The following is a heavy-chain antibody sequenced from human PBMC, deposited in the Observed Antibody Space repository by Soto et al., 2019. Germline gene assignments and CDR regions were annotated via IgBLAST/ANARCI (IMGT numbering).Heavy chain of an antibody. V-gene: IGHV3-23*01. CDR1: GFTFSSYA. Sequence: EVQLLESGGGLVQPGGSLRLSCAASGFTFSSYAMSWVRQAPGKGLEWVSAISGSGGSTYYADSVKGRFTISRDNSKNTLYLQMNSLRAEDTAVYYCAKDWVGCSSTSCSQGWFDSWGQGTLVTVSS. CDR2: ISGSGGST. J-gene: IGHJ5*01. D-gene: IGHD2-2*01. CDR3: AKDWVGCSSTSCSQGWFDS.